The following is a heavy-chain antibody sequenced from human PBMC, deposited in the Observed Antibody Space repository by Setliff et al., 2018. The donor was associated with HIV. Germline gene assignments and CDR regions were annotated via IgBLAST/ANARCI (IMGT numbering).Heavy chain of an antibody. D-gene: IGHD6-13*01. CDR2: IHHSGGT. J-gene: IGHJ4*02. CDR3: ARLPDINSWPFDY. Sequence: SETLSLTCTVSGGPITTSTYYWGWIRQPPGKGLEWIGYIHHSGGTQYNPSLMSRLTMSVDSSKNQFSLSLSSVTAADTAVYYCARLPDINSWPFDYWARGTLVTVSS. V-gene: IGHV4-61*05. CDR1: GGPITTSTYY.